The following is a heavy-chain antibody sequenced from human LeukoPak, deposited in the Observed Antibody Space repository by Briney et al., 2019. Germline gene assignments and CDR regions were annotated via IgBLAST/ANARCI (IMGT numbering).Heavy chain of an antibody. CDR2: ITSDASST. V-gene: IGHV3-74*01. J-gene: IGHJ3*02. Sequence: GGSLRLFCAASGFTFSNYWMHWVRRAPGKGLVWVSRITSDASSTSYADSVKGRFTISRDNAKNTLYLRLNSLRAEDTAVYYCAREFEGQETGAYGSGSYDVFDIWGQGTMVTVSS. CDR3: AREFEGQETGAYGSGSYDVFDI. D-gene: IGHD3-10*01. CDR1: GFTFSNYW.